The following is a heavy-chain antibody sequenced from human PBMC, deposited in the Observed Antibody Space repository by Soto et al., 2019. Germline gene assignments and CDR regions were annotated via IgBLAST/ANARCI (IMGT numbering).Heavy chain of an antibody. Sequence: QVQLVQSGAEVKKPGSSVKVSCKASGGTFSSYAISWVRQAPGQGLEWMGGIIPIFGTANYAQKFQGGVTITADESTSTAYMELSSLRSEDTAVYYCARDLGQQLTPSYYYYGMDVWGQGTTVTVSS. CDR3: ARDLGQQLTPSYYYYGMDV. D-gene: IGHD6-13*01. CDR1: GGTFSSYA. V-gene: IGHV1-69*01. CDR2: IIPIFGTA. J-gene: IGHJ6*02.